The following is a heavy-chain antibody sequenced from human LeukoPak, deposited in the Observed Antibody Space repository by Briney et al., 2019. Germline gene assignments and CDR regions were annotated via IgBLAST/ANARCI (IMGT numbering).Heavy chain of an antibody. CDR1: GFTFSSYS. D-gene: IGHD3-22*01. Sequence: GGSLRLSCAASGFTFSSYSMNWVRQAPGKGLEWVSYISSSSSTIYYADSVKGRFTISRDNAKNSLYLQMNSLRAEDTAVYYCARGPLYYYDSRGHNWFDPWGQGTLVTVSS. J-gene: IGHJ5*02. CDR3: ARGPLYYYDSRGHNWFDP. V-gene: IGHV3-48*01. CDR2: ISSSSSTI.